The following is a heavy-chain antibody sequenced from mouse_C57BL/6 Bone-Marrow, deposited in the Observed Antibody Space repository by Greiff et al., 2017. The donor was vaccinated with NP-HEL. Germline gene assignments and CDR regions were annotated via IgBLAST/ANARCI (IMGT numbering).Heavy chain of an antibody. CDR3: ARWLLRCFYAMDY. V-gene: IGHV1-59*01. Sequence: VQLQQPGAELVRPGTSVKLSCKASGYTFTSYWMHWVKQRPGQGLEWIGVIDPSDSYTNYNQKFKGKATLTVDTSSSTAYMQLSSLTSEDSAVYYCARWLLRCFYAMDYWGQGTSVTVSS. J-gene: IGHJ4*01. D-gene: IGHD2-3*01. CDR1: GYTFTSYW. CDR2: IDPSDSYT.